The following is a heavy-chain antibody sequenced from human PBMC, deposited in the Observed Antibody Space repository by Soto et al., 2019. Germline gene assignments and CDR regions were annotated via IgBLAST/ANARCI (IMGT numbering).Heavy chain of an antibody. CDR2: IYYSGST. V-gene: IGHV4-31*02. CDR1: GGSISICGYY. Sequence: PSGTLALTCTVSGGSISICGYYGRCMRQHPGKGLEWIGYIYYSGSTYYNPSLKSRVTISVDTSKNQFSLKLSSVTAADTAVYYCASGIRGDAFDIWAQGTMVTVS. CDR3: ASGIRGDAFDI. J-gene: IGHJ3*02.